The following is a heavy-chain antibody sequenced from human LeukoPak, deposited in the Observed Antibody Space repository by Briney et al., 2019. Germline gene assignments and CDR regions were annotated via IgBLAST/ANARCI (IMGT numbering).Heavy chain of an antibody. D-gene: IGHD6-19*01. J-gene: IGHJ6*02. CDR1: GFTFSSYD. CDR3: ARGGLAGAGYYGMDV. Sequence: GGSLRLSCAASGFTFSSYDMHWVRQATGKGLEWVSAIGTAGDTYYPGSVKGRFPISRENAKNSLYLQMNSLRAGDTAVYYCARGGLAGAGYYGMDVWGQGTTVTVSS. CDR2: IGTAGDT. V-gene: IGHV3-13*01.